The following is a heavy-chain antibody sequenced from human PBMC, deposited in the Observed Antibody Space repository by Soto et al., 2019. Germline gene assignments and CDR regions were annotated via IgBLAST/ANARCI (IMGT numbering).Heavy chain of an antibody. CDR3: ARGYGRNFDY. J-gene: IGHJ4*02. CDR2: MYHSGST. Sequence: PSVPLPLTCAVSGVSISNGGYCRRWIRQPPGKGLEWIGYMYHSGSTNYNPSLKSRVTISVDTSKNQFSLKLSSVTAADTAVYYCARGYGRNFDYWGQGTLVTVSS. CDR1: GVSISNGGYC. V-gene: IGHV4-30-2*01. D-gene: IGHD5-18*01.